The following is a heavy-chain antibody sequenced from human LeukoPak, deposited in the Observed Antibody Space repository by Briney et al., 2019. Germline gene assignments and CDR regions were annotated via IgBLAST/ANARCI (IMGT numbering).Heavy chain of an antibody. D-gene: IGHD2-2*01. J-gene: IGHJ6*02. CDR2: INHSGST. CDR3: AREGRTSSPPGYGMDV. CDR1: GGSFSGYY. V-gene: IGHV4-34*01. Sequence: SETLSLTCAVYGGSFSGYYWSWIRQPPGKGLEWIGEINHSGSTNYNPSLKSRVTISVDTSKNQFSLKLSSVTAADTAVYYCAREGRTSSPPGYGMDVWGQGTTVTVSS.